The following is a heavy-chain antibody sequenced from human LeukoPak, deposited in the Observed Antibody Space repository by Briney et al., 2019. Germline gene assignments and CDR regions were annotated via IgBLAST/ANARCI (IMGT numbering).Heavy chain of an antibody. J-gene: IGHJ4*02. D-gene: IGHD3-10*01. V-gene: IGHV1-69*01. CDR3: ARDPSQGFGEPFDY. Sequence: SVKVSCKASGGTFSSYAISWVRQAPGQGLEWMGGIIPIFGTANYAQKFQGRVTITADESTSTAYMELSSLRSEDAAVYYCARDPSQGFGEPFDYWGQGTLVTVSS. CDR1: GGTFSSYA. CDR2: IIPIFGTA.